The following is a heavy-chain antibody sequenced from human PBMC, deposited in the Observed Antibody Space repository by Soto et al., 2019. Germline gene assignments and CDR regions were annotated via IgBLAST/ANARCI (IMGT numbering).Heavy chain of an antibody. CDR1: GYTSTSYY. J-gene: IGHJ6*04. CDR2: INPSGGST. Sequence: SVHVPCKASGYTSTSYYMHWVRQAPGQGLEWMGIINPSGGSTSYAQKFQSRVTMIRDTSTSTVYMELSSLRSEDTAVYYCARDSTLRYGMDVWGKGTTVTVS. CDR3: ARDSTLRYGMDV. D-gene: IGHD3-3*02. V-gene: IGHV1-46*01.